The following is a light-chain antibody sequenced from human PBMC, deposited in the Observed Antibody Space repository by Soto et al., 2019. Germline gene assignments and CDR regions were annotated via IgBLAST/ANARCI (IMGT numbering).Light chain of an antibody. J-gene: IGLJ1*01. CDR1: ISDVGGYNF. CDR2: EVT. Sequence: QCARTEPPSSSGFLGRSATISCPGTISDVGGYNFVSWYQQYPGKAPKHIIYEVTKRPSGVPDRFSGSKSGNTASLTVSGLQTDDEADYYCSSYGGSNNFVFGTGTKVTVL. V-gene: IGLV2-8*01. CDR3: SSYGGSNNFV.